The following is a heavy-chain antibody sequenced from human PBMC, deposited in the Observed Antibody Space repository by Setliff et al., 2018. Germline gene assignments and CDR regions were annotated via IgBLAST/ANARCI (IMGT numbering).Heavy chain of an antibody. CDR1: GFTFTSYA. CDR3: AGDPPGPHLVYTY. J-gene: IGHJ4*02. CDR2: ISGSGGST. Sequence: GGSLRLSCAASGFTFTSYAMNWVRQAPGKGLEWVSAISGSGGSTDYADSVKGRFTISRDNSKNTLYLQMNGLRAEDTAIYYCAGDPPGPHLVYTYWGQGALVTSPQ. D-gene: IGHD3-16*01. V-gene: IGHV3-23*01.